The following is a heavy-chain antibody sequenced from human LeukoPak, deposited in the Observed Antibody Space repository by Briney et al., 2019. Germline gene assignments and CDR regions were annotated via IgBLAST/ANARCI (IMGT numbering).Heavy chain of an antibody. V-gene: IGHV3-30*14. CDR1: GFTFSSYA. Sequence: PGGSLGLSCAAAGFTFSSYAMRWDRQAPGKGLEWVAVIPYDGSNKYYADSVKGRFTISRDNSKNTLYLQMNSLRAEDTAVYFCARDGSYDYVWGSSFDYWGQGTLVTVSS. CDR2: IPYDGSNK. J-gene: IGHJ4*02. D-gene: IGHD3-16*01. CDR3: ARDGSYDYVWGSSFDY.